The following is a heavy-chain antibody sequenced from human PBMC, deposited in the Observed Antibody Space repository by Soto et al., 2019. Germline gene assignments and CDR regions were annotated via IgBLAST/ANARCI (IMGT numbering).Heavy chain of an antibody. J-gene: IGHJ6*02. D-gene: IGHD3-16*01. CDR2: IIPILGIA. CDR3: GRDGRGVVV. V-gene: IGHV1-69*08. CDR1: GGTFSSYT. Sequence: QVQLVQSGAEVKKPGSSVKVSCKASGGTFSSYTISWVRQAPGQGLEWMGRIIPILGIANYAQKFQGRVKHTAAPAPSPAYLELSRLRSEDSAVYYCGRDGRGVVVWGQGTTVTVSS.